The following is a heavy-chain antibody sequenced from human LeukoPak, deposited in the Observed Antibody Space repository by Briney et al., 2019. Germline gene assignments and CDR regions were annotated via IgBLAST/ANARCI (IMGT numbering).Heavy chain of an antibody. D-gene: IGHD6-19*01. CDR1: GGSISSYY. Sequence: PSETLSLTCTVSGGSISSYYWSWIRQPPGKGLEWIGYIYYSGSTNYNPSLKSRVTISVDTSKNQFSLKLSSVTAADTAVYYCARGWKGAVAGSFGYWGQGTLVTVSS. J-gene: IGHJ4*02. CDR2: IYYSGST. V-gene: IGHV4-59*01. CDR3: ARGWKGAVAGSFGY.